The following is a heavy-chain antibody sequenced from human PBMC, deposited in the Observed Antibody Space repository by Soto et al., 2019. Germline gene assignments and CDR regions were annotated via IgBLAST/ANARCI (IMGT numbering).Heavy chain of an antibody. Sequence: GGSLRLSCAASGFTFSSYSMNWVRQAPGKGLEWVSYISSSSSTIYYADSVKGRFTISRDNAKNSLYLQMNSLRDEDTAVYYCARDRFRSNSYYYYGMDVWGKETTVTVSS. V-gene: IGHV3-48*02. J-gene: IGHJ6*04. D-gene: IGHD4-4*01. CDR1: GFTFSSYS. CDR2: ISSSSSTI. CDR3: ARDRFRSNSYYYYGMDV.